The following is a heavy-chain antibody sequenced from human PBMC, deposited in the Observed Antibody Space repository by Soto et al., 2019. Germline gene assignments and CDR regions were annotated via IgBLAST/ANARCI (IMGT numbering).Heavy chain of an antibody. V-gene: IGHV3-7*01. Sequence: PGGALRLSSAASGYTVSSYFVSCVRQAPVKGLEWVANIKQDGSEKYYVDSVKGRFTISRDNAKNSLYLQMNSLRAEDTAVYYCARDVADYGDYDCWFDPWGQRTLVTVSS. J-gene: IGHJ5*02. CDR2: IKQDGSEK. CDR3: ARDVADYGDYDCWFDP. CDR1: GYTVSSYF. D-gene: IGHD4-17*01.